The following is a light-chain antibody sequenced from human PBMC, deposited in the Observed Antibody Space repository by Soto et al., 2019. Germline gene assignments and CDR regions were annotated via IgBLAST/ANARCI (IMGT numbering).Light chain of an antibody. CDR1: QSVSSY. J-gene: IGKJ2*01. CDR3: QQRSNWPPYT. V-gene: IGKV3-11*01. CDR2: DAS. Sequence: EIVLTQSPATLSLSPGERATLSCRASQSVSSYLAWYQQKPCQAPRLLIYDASNRSTGIPARFSGSGSGTDFTLTISSLEPEDFAVYYCQQRSNWPPYTFGQGTKREIK.